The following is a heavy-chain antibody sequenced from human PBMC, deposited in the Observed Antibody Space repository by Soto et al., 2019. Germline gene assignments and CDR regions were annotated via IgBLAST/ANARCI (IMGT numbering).Heavy chain of an antibody. CDR1: GYSFTTHW. Sequence: GESLKISCKGYGYSFTTHWLAWVRQMPGKGLEWMWIIYPGDSDTRYSPSFQGQVTISADKSTNTAYLQWSSLKASDTAMYYCARGYSSSWYNYGMDVWGQGTTVTVSS. J-gene: IGHJ6*02. D-gene: IGHD6-13*01. CDR3: ARGYSSSWYNYGMDV. CDR2: IYPGDSDT. V-gene: IGHV5-51*01.